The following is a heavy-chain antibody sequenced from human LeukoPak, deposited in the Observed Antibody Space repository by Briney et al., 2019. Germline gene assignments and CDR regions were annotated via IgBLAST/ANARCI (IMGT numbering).Heavy chain of an antibody. J-gene: IGHJ6*04. CDR3: ARVRTTGTTDYYYGMDV. CDR2: INSDGSST. Sequence: GGSLRLCCAASGFTFSSYWMHWVRQAPGKGLVWVSRINSDGSSTSYADSVKGRFTISRDNAKNTLYLQMNSLRAEDTAVYYCARVRTTGTTDYYYGMDVWGKGTTVTVSS. V-gene: IGHV3-74*01. D-gene: IGHD1-1*01. CDR1: GFTFSSYW.